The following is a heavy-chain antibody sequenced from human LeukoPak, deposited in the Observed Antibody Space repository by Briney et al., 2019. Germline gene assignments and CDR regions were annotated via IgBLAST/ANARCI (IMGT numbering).Heavy chain of an antibody. Sequence: PGGSLRLSCAASGFTFTNYAMSWVRQAPGKGLEWVSTISDSGSSTYYADSVKGRFTISRDNYKNTLYLQMDSLRAEDTAIYYCAKVSYSDYGSGRPPFMDVWGQGTTVAVSS. CDR3: AKVSYSDYGSGRPPFMDV. J-gene: IGHJ6*02. CDR2: ISDSGSST. D-gene: IGHD3-10*01. CDR1: GFTFTNYA. V-gene: IGHV3-23*01.